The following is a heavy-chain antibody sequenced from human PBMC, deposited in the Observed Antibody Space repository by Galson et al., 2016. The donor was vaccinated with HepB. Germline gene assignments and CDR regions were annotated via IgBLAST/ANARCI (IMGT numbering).Heavy chain of an antibody. CDR2: IIPIYGPA. Sequence: SVKVSCKASGGTFSHSVFSWVRQAPGQGLEWMGGIIPIYGPANYAQKFQGRVTITADHSTRTAYMELRSLRSDDTAVYYCARADSWLVTDDYYHTMDVWGQGTTIIVSS. D-gene: IGHD6-19*01. J-gene: IGHJ6*02. V-gene: IGHV1-69*13. CDR1: GGTFSHSV. CDR3: ARADSWLVTDDYYHTMDV.